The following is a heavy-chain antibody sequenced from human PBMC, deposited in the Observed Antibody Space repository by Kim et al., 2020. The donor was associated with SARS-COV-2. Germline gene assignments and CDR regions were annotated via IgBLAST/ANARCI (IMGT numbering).Heavy chain of an antibody. J-gene: IGHJ6*03. CDR1: GYTFTSYG. CDR3: ARERGSMVQGVIDSRYYMDV. D-gene: IGHD3-10*01. V-gene: IGHV1-18*01. CDR2: ISAYNGNT. Sequence: ASVKVSCKASGYTFTSYGISWVRQAPGQGLEWMGWISAYNGNTNYAQKLQGRVTMTTDTSTSTAYMELRSLRSDDTAVYYCARERGSMVQGVIDSRYYMDVWGKGTTVTVSS.